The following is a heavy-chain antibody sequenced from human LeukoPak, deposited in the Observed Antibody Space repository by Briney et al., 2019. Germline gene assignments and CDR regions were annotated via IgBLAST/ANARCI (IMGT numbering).Heavy chain of an antibody. J-gene: IGHJ4*02. V-gene: IGHV4-59*08. Sequence: SETLSLTCNVSGGSITTDYWSWIRQPPGKGLEWIGYMYYSGSTNYNPSLRSRATLSADTSKNQLSLKVSSVTAADTAVYYCARLHSSGWYSHDYWGQGTLVTVSS. CDR2: MYYSGST. CDR3: ARLHSSGWYSHDY. D-gene: IGHD6-19*01. CDR1: GGSITTDY.